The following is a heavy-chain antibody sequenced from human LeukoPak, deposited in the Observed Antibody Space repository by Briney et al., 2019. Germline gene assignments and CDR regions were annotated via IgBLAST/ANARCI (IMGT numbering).Heavy chain of an antibody. CDR1: GVSFSGYY. D-gene: IGHD6-13*01. CDR3: ARGHSSSWFDY. CDR2: INHSGST. J-gene: IGHJ4*02. Sequence: SETLSLTCAVHGVSFSGYYWSWIRQPPGKGLEWIGEINHSGSTNYNPSLKSRVTISVDTSKNQFSLKLSSVTAADMAVYYCARGHSSSWFDYWGQGTLVTVSS. V-gene: IGHV4-34*01.